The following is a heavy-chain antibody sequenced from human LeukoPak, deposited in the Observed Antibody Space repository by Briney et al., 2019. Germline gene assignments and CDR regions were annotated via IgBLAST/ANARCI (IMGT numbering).Heavy chain of an antibody. J-gene: IGHJ6*03. Sequence: GASVKVSCKASGYTFTTYNINWVRQAPGQGLEWMGWISGYNGNTNYAQKLQGRVTMTTDTSTSTAYMELRSLKSDDTAVYYCARASYITMIVVSPYYYMDVWGKGTTVTISS. CDR3: ARASYITMIVVSPYYYMDV. CDR1: GYTFTTYN. D-gene: IGHD3-22*01. V-gene: IGHV1-18*01. CDR2: ISGYNGNT.